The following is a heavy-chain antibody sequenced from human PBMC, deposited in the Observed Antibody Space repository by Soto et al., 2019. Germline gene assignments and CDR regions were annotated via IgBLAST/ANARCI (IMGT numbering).Heavy chain of an antibody. CDR3: ARDLVVGSGYDY. J-gene: IGHJ4*02. CDR1: GFTVSSNY. V-gene: IGHV3-66*01. CDR2: IYSGGST. D-gene: IGHD5-12*01. Sequence: GGSLRLSCAASGFTVSSNYMSWARQAPGKGLEWVSVIYSGGSTYYADSVKGRFTISRDNSKNTLYLQMNSLRAEDTAVYYCARDLVVGSGYDYWGQGTLVTVSS.